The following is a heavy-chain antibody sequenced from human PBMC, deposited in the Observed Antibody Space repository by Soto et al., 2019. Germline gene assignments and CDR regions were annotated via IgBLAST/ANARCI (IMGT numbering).Heavy chain of an antibody. CDR2: IYYSGLT. V-gene: IGHV4-61*01. J-gene: IGHJ5*01. D-gene: IGHD2-15*01. CDR3: VRTPTSPRRFDS. Sequence: SETLSLTCSVSGGSVSSGRYYWSWIRQPPGKGLEWIGYIYYSGLTNYSPSLKSRVAISIDTSKNQFSLILSSVTAADTAVYYCVRTPTSPRRFDSWGQGTLVTVSS. CDR1: GGSVSSGRYY.